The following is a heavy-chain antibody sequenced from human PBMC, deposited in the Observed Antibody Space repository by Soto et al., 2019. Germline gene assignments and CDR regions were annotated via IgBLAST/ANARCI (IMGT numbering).Heavy chain of an antibody. CDR2: ILPIFGTP. J-gene: IGHJ4*02. CDR1: GGTFSNSA. V-gene: IGHV1-69*13. CDR3: ATPEEALDTAMLTGLAH. Sequence: SVKVSCKASGGTFSNSAIIWVRQAPGQGLEWMGGILPIFGTPNYAQKFQGRLTISADEFSSTAYMELNILRSEDTAVYYCATPEEALDTAMLTGLAHWGQGSMVTVXS. D-gene: IGHD5-18*01.